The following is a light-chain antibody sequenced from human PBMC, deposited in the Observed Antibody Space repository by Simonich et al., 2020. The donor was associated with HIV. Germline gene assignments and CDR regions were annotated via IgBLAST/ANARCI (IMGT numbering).Light chain of an antibody. CDR3: QQYNSYSPYI. CDR2: DAS. Sequence: DIQMTQSPSSLSASVGDRVTITCQAIQDIRNYLNWYQQKPGKAPKLLIEDASNLKTGVPSRFSGSGSGTDFTFTISSLQPEDIATYYCQQYNSYSPYIFGQGTKLEIK. CDR1: QDIRNY. V-gene: IGKV1-33*01. J-gene: IGKJ2*01.